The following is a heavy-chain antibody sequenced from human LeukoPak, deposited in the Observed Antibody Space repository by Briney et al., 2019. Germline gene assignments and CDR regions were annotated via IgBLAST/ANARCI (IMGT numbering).Heavy chain of an antibody. J-gene: IGHJ4*02. CDR3: ARAPYGDNGYTAEVADY. D-gene: IGHD3-16*01. CDR2: INSDGSST. Sequence: GGSLRLSCAASGFTFRSYWMHWVRQAPGKGLVWVSRINSDGSSTSYADSVKGRFTISRDNAKNTLYLQMNSLRAEDTAVYYCARAPYGDNGYTAEVADYWGQGTLVTVSS. CDR1: GFTFRSYW. V-gene: IGHV3-74*01.